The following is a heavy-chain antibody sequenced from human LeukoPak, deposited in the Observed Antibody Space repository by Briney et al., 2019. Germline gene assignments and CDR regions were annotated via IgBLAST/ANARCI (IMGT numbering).Heavy chain of an antibody. J-gene: IGHJ1*01. Sequence: SETLSLTCTVSGGSFSGYYWSWIRQPPGKGLEWIGEINHSGSTNYNPSLKSRVTISVDTSKNQFSLKLSSVTAADTAVYYCARQGRTRAAMQHWGQGTLVTVSS. V-gene: IGHV4-34*01. CDR1: GGSFSGYY. CDR2: INHSGST. CDR3: ARQGRTRAAMQH. D-gene: IGHD2-2*01.